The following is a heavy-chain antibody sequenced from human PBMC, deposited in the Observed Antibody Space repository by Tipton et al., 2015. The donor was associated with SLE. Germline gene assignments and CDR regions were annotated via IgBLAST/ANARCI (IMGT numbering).Heavy chain of an antibody. Sequence: TLSLTCTVSTGSISSGSYYWNWIRQPAGKGLEWIGRIDTSGTTYYNPSLKSRVTISVDTSKNQFSLRLGSVTAADTAVYYCARQPYDFWSGTNWFDPWGQGTLVTVSS. J-gene: IGHJ5*02. V-gene: IGHV4-61*02. CDR3: ARQPYDFWSGTNWFDP. CDR2: IDTSGTT. CDR1: TGSISSGSYY. D-gene: IGHD3-3*01.